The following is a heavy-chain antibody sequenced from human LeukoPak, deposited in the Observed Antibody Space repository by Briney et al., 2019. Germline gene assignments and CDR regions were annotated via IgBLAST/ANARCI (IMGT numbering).Heavy chain of an antibody. CDR3: ARDFLI. V-gene: IGHV4-59*01. J-gene: IGHJ3*02. CDR2: IYYSGNT. Sequence: PSVTLSLTCTVSGGSISGYYWSWIRQPPGKGLEWIGYIYYSGNTNYNPSLKSRVTISVDTSKNQFSLKLSSVTAADTAVYYCARDFLIWGQGTMVTVSS. CDR1: GGSISGYY.